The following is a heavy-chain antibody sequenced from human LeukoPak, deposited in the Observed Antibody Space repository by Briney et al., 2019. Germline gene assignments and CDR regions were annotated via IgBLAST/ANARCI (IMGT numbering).Heavy chain of an antibody. CDR3: ARSPGDVYWYFDL. J-gene: IGHJ2*01. V-gene: IGHV1-46*01. Sequence: GASVKVSCKASGYTFTSYGISWVRQAPGQGLEWMGIINPSGGSTGYAQKFQGRVTMTRDMSTSTVYMELSSLRSEDTAVYYCARSPGDVYWYFDLWGRGTLVTVSS. CDR2: INPSGGST. D-gene: IGHD1-14*01. CDR1: GYTFTSYG.